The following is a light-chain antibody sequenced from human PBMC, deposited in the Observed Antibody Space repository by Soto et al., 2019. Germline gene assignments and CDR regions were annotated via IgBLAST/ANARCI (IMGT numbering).Light chain of an antibody. CDR3: QQHNNCAWT. J-gene: IGKJ1*01. CDR1: QSVTAN. Sequence: ELLLTQSPGTLSVSPGARATLSCRASQSVTANLAWYQQKPAQAARLLIYCAAIRATGIPARFSGSGSGAEFSLTIISRQSEDFAVYYCQQHNNCAWTFGQGTKVDI. CDR2: CAA. V-gene: IGKV3-15*01.